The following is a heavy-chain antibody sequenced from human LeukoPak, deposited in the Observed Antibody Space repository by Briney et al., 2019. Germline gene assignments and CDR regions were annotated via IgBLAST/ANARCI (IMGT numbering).Heavy chain of an antibody. J-gene: IGHJ3*02. V-gene: IGHV4-59*01. CDR1: GGSISSYY. D-gene: IGHD6-19*01. CDR2: IYYTGST. Sequence: SETLSLTCTVSGGSISSYYWSWIRQPPGKGLEWIGYIYYTGSTNYNPSLKGRVTLSIDTSKSQFSLKLSSVTAADTAVYYCAREVAVASTRAFDIWGQGTMVTVSS. CDR3: AREVAVASTRAFDI.